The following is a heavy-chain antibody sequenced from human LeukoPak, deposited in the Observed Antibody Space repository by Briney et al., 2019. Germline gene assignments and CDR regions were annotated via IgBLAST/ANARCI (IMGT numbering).Heavy chain of an antibody. CDR2: IIPIFGTA. CDR1: GGTFSTYA. V-gene: IGHV1-69*05. D-gene: IGHD1-26*01. Sequence: VASVKVSCKASGGTFSTYAINWVRQAPGQGLEWMGGIIPIFGTANYAKKFQGRVTITTDESTSTAYMELSSLRSEDTAVYYCARVFARSGEISGSYYYYWGQGTLVTVSS. CDR3: ARVFARSGEISGSYYYY. J-gene: IGHJ4*02.